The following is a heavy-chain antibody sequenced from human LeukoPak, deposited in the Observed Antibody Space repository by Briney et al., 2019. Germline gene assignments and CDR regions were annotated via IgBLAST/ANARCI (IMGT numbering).Heavy chain of an antibody. CDR2: VYSGGST. Sequence: GPSLTLSCAASWPSVNNKYTSWARLQPGKGRGWDSVVYSGGSTYYADSGTGRSTLARDSTTHRMYLQMNKLTATGPAIYYYARSDGLVRAARGAFDVWGQGTMVTASS. CDR1: WPSVNNKY. J-gene: IGHJ3*01. V-gene: IGHV3-53*01. D-gene: IGHD2-2*01. CDR3: ARSDGLVRAARGAFDV.